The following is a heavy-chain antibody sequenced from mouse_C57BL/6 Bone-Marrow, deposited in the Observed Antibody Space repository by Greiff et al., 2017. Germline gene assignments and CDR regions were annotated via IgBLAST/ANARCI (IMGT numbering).Heavy chain of an antibody. CDR1: GFTFSDYY. V-gene: IGHV5-12*01. Sequence: EVQWVESGGGLVQPGGSLKLSCAASGFTFSDYYMYWVHQTPEKRLEWVAYISNGGGSTYYPDTVKGRFTISRDNAKNTLYLQMSRLKSADTAMYYCARLFYDGYCVGYFDVWGTGTTVTVSS. J-gene: IGHJ1*03. CDR3: ARLFYDGYCVGYFDV. D-gene: IGHD2-3*01. CDR2: ISNGGGST.